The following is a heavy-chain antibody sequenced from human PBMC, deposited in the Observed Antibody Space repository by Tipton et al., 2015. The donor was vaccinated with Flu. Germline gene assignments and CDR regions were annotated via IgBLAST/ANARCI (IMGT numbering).Heavy chain of an antibody. Sequence: TLSLTCTVSGGSISDYYWSWLRHPPGKGLEWIGYFYYSGSTEYNPSLKSRVTISADASTNQFSLKVNSVTIADTAVYFCARPTVPAGFDPWGPGILVTVSS. CDR3: ARPTVPAGFDP. J-gene: IGHJ5*02. V-gene: IGHV4-59*01. CDR2: FYYSGST. CDR1: GGSISDYY.